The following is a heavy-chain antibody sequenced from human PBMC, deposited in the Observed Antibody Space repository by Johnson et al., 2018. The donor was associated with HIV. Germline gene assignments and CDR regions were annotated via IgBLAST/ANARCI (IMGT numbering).Heavy chain of an antibody. CDR3: AKGRDSSGFGAFDI. Sequence: QVQLVESGGGVVQPGRSLRLSCAASGFTFSSYAMHWVRQAPGKGLEWVAVISYDGSNKKYAASVKGRFTISRDNSKNTLYLQMNSLRAEDTAVYYCAKGRDSSGFGAFDIWGQGTMVTVSS. CDR2: ISYDGSNK. J-gene: IGHJ3*02. V-gene: IGHV3-30*04. D-gene: IGHD3-22*01. CDR1: GFTFSSYA.